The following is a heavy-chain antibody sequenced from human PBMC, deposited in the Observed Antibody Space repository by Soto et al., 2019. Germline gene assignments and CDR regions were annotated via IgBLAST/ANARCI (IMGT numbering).Heavy chain of an antibody. D-gene: IGHD2-2*01. CDR3: GKRPASIITFDY. Sequence: VQLLDSGGGLVQPGGSLRLSCAASGFTFSNYAMSWVRQAPGKGLAWVSTISGNGGSTYYADSVKGRFTISRDNSKNRLFLQINSLRDGDSAVYYCGKRPASIITFDYWGQGTPVTVSS. V-gene: IGHV3-23*01. CDR2: ISGNGGST. J-gene: IGHJ4*02. CDR1: GFTFSNYA.